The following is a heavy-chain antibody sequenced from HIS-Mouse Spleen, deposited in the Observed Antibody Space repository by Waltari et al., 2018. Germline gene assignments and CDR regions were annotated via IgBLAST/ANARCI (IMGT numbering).Heavy chain of an antibody. J-gene: IGHJ4*02. D-gene: IGHD2-15*01. CDR2: IYYSGST. V-gene: IGHV4-59*08. Sequence: QVQLQESGPGLVKPSETLSLTCTASGGPISSYYWSWSRQPPGKGLEWIGYIYYSGSTNYNPSLKSRVTISVDTSKNQFSLKLSSVTAADTAVYYCARGGLLAATYYFDYWGQGTLVTVSS. CDR3: ARGGLLAATYYFDY. CDR1: GGPISSYY.